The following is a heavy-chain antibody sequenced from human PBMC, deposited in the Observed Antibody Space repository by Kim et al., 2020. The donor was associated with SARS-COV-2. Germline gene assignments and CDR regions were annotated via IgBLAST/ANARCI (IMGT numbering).Heavy chain of an antibody. V-gene: IGHV3-48*03. CDR3: TTSFWYYFDY. Sequence: NTIYYTDSVKGRFTISRDNAKNSLYLQMNSLRAEDTAIYYCTTSFWYYFDYWGQGTLVTVSS. CDR2: NTI. J-gene: IGHJ4*02. D-gene: IGHD3-3*01.